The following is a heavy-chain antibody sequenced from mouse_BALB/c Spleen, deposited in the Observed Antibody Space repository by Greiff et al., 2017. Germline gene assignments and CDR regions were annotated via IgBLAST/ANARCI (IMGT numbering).Heavy chain of an antibody. CDR1: GYSITSGYY. CDR3: ARDRGSSGFAY. CDR2: ISYDGSN. Sequence: EVKLMESGPGLVKPSQSLSLTCSVTGYSITSGYYWNWIRQFPGNKLEWMGYISYDGSNNYNPSLKNRISITRDTSKNQFFLKLNSVTTEDTATYYCARDRGSSGFAYWGQGTLVTVSA. V-gene: IGHV3-6*02. D-gene: IGHD3-1*01. J-gene: IGHJ3*01.